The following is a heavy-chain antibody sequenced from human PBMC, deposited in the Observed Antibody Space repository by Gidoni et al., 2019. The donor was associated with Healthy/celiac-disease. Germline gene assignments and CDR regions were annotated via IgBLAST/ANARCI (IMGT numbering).Heavy chain of an antibody. V-gene: IGHV1-69*01. CDR2: IIPIFGTA. CDR1: GCTFSSYA. D-gene: IGHD1-26*01. J-gene: IGHJ4*02. CDR3: ARGAVGVGATKRGFDY. Sequence: QVQLVQSGAEVKKPGSSVTVSCKASGCTFSSYAISWVRQAPGQGLEWMGGIIPIFGTANYAQKFQGRVTMTADESTSTAYMELSSLRSEDTAVYYCARGAVGVGATKRGFDYWGQGTLVTVSS.